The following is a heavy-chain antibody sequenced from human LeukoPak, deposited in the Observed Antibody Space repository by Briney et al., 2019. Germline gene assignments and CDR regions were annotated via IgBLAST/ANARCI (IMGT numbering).Heavy chain of an antibody. J-gene: IGHJ4*02. CDR1: GFTFSDYY. Sequence: GGSLRLSCAASGFTFSDYYMSWIRQAPGKGLEWVSYISSSGSTIYYADSVKGRFTISRDNAKNSLYLQMNSLRVEDTAVYYCARAPGTTTIFGVVTIYFDYWGQGTLVTVSS. V-gene: IGHV3-11*04. CDR3: ARAPGTTTIFGVVTIYFDY. D-gene: IGHD3-3*01. CDR2: ISSSGSTI.